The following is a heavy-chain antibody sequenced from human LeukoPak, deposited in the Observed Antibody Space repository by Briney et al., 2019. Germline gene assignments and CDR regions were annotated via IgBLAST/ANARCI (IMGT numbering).Heavy chain of an antibody. CDR2: IYYSGST. CDR3: ARDGYYYYGMDV. J-gene: IGHJ6*04. Sequence: SETLSLTCTVSGFSISSGDYYWSWLRQPPGKGLEWIGYIYYSGSTYYIPSLKSRVTISVDTSKNQFSLKLSSVTAADTAVYYCARDGYYYYGMDVWGKGTTVTVSS. V-gene: IGHV4-30-4*01. CDR1: GFSISSGDYY.